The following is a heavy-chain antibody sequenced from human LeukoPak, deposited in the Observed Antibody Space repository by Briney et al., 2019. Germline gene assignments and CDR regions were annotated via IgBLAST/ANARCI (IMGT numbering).Heavy chain of an antibody. V-gene: IGHV4-34*01. CDR3: ARAHGSSSRIYYYYYMDV. Sequence: PSETLSLTCAVYGGSFSGYYWGWIRQPPGKGLEWIGEINHSGSTNYNPSLKGRVTISVDTSKNQFSLKLSSVTAADTAVYYCARAHGSSSRIYYYYYMDVWGKGTTVTVSS. CDR1: GGSFSGYY. CDR2: INHSGST. J-gene: IGHJ6*03. D-gene: IGHD6-6*01.